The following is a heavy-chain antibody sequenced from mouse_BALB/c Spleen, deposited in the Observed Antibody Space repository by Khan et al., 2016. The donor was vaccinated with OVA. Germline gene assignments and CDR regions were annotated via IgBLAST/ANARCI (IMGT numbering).Heavy chain of an antibody. V-gene: IGHV2-6-2*01. CDR1: GFSLTSYG. Sequence: QVQLKESGPDLVAPSQSLSITCTVSGFSLTSYGVHWVRQPPGKGLEWLVVIWSDGITTYNSALKSRLSTSKEHSTSHVFLKMNSLQTADTAMYSWARHRVGYFDGWGAGTTVTVSA. J-gene: IGHJ1*01. CDR3: ARHRVGYFDG. CDR2: IWSDGIT.